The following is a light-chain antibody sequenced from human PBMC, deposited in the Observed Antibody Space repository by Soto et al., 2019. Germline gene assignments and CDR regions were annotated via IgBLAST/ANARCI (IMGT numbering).Light chain of an antibody. Sequence: DIQMTQSPSSLSASVGDRVTITCRTSQSINNYLNWYQQKPGKAPKLLIYAASTLQTGVPSRFTGSGSGTDFTLTIISLQPEDSATYFCQQSYSMPYAFRPGTKVEIK. J-gene: IGKJ2*01. V-gene: IGKV1-39*01. CDR3: QQSYSMPYA. CDR1: QSINNY. CDR2: AAS.